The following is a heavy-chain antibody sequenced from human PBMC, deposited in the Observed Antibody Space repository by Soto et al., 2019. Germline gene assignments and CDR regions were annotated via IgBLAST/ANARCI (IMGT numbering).Heavy chain of an antibody. Sequence: EVQLLESGGGLVQPGGSLRLSCAASGFTFSSYAMSWVRQAPGKGLEWVSAISGSGGSTYYADSVKGPLTISRDNSKNTLYLQMNSLRAEDTAVYYCAKEHYGDYSGDYWGQGTLVTVSS. CDR1: GFTFSSYA. V-gene: IGHV3-23*01. CDR3: AKEHYGDYSGDY. CDR2: ISGSGGST. D-gene: IGHD4-17*01. J-gene: IGHJ4*02.